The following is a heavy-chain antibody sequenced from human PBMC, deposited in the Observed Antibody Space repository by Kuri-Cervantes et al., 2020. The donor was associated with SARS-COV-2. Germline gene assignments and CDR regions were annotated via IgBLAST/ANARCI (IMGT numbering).Heavy chain of an antibody. D-gene: IGHD1-26*01. V-gene: IGHV3-48*03. CDR2: ISSSGSTI. CDR1: GFTFSKYL. CDR3: ARDSAGATWGYYYYYGMDV. J-gene: IGHJ6*02. Sequence: GESLKISCAASGFTFSKYLMNWVRQAPGKGLEWVSYISSSGSTIYYADSVKGRFTISRDNAKNSLYLQMNSLRAEDTAVYYCARDSAGATWGYYYYYGMDVWGQGTTVTVSS.